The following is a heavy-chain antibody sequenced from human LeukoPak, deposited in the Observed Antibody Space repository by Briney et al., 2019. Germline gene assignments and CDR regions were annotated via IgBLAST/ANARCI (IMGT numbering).Heavy chain of an antibody. CDR1: GFTFDDYG. CDR3: AKGYCSGGSCYDLGWFDP. J-gene: IGHJ5*02. CDR2: INWNGGST. Sequence: PGGSLRLSCAASGFTFDDYGMSWVRQAPGKGLEWVSGINWNGGSTGYADSVKGRFTISRDNAKNSLYLQMNSLRAEDTALYYCAKGYCSGGSCYDLGWFDPWGQGTLVTVSS. D-gene: IGHD2-15*01. V-gene: IGHV3-20*04.